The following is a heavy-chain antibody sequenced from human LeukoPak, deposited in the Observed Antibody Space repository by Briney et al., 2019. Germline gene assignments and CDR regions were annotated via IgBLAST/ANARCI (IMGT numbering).Heavy chain of an antibody. CDR3: ARDPSRTLDY. D-gene: IGHD1-14*01. J-gene: IGHJ4*02. CDR2: ISYDGSNK. Sequence: GGSLRLSCAASGVSFKDCGMHWVRQAPGKGLEWVAVISYDGSNKYYADSVKGRFTISRDDSKNTLYLQMNSLRAEDTAVYYCARDPSRTLDYWGQGTLVTVSS. V-gene: IGHV3-33*01. CDR1: GVSFKDCG.